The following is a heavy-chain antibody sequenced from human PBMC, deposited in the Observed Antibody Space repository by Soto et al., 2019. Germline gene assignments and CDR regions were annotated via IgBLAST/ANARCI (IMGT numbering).Heavy chain of an antibody. D-gene: IGHD2-15*01. J-gene: IGHJ6*03. CDR1: GFTFSSYG. Sequence: PGGSLRLSCAASGFTFSSYGMHWVRQAPGKGLEWVAVIWYDGSNKYYADSVKGRFTISRDNSKNTLYLQMNSLRAEDTAVYYCARDGRDYYYNYMDVWGKGTTVTVSS. CDR2: IWYDGSNK. CDR3: ARDGRDYYYNYMDV. V-gene: IGHV3-33*01.